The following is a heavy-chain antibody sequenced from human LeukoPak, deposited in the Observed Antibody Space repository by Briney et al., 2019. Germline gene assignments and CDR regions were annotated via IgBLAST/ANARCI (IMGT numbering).Heavy chain of an antibody. CDR2: INPNSGAR. Sequence: ASVKVSCKTSGYTFTGHYMNWVRQAPGQGLEWMGWINPNSGARKYAQKFQGRVTMTRDTSISTVSMELSRLGSDDTAVYYCARDWGYYGSGIYFFDYWGQGTLVTVSS. D-gene: IGHD3-10*01. V-gene: IGHV1-2*02. J-gene: IGHJ4*02. CDR1: GYTFTGHY. CDR3: ARDWGYYGSGIYFFDY.